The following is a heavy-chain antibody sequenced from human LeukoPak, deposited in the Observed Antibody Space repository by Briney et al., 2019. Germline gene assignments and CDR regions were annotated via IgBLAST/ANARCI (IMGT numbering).Heavy chain of an antibody. CDR3: AQVAVAGTFDY. J-gene: IGHJ4*02. V-gene: IGHV3-53*01. D-gene: IGHD6-19*01. Sequence: PGGSLRLSCAASGFTVSSNYMSWVRQAPGKGLEWDSVIYSGGSTYYADSVKGRFTISRDNSKNTLYLQMNSLRAEDTAVYYCAQVAVAGTFDYWGQGTLVTVSS. CDR2: IYSGGST. CDR1: GFTVSSNY.